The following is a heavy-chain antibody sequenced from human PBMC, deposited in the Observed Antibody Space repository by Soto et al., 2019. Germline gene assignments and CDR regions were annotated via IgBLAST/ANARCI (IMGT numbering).Heavy chain of an antibody. CDR1: GGTIRDYG. CDR2: MYYSGSI. V-gene: IGHV4-59*01. J-gene: IGHJ4*02. Sequence: SQTLSVTSTVAGGTIRDYGGSWIRQPPGKGLEWIGYMYYSGSINYNPSLKSRVTISVDTSKNQFFLRLSSVTAADTAVYYCATLHVVRGLFYFDYWGQGTPVTGSS. CDR3: ATLHVVRGLFYFDY. D-gene: IGHD3-10*01.